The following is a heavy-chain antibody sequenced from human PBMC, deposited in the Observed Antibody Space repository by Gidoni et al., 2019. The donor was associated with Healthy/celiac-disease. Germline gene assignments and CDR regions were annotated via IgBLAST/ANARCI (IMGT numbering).Heavy chain of an antibody. Sequence: EVQLLESGGGLVQPGGSLRLSCADSGFTFSSYAMSWVRQAPGKGLEWVSAISGSGGSTYYADSVKGRFTISRDNSKNTLYLQMNSLRAEDTAVYYCATLPLVVANTFDYWGQGTLVTVSS. V-gene: IGHV3-23*01. J-gene: IGHJ4*02. CDR1: GFTFSSYA. D-gene: IGHD3-22*01. CDR2: ISGSGGST. CDR3: ATLPLVVANTFDY.